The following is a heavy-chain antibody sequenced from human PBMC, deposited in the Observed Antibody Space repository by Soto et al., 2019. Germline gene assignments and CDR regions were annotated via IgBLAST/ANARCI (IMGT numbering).Heavy chain of an antibody. Sequence: QVHLEQSGAEVRKPGASVKVSCKASGYTFISFGINWVRQAPGQGLEWLGWISAYNGNTNYAQKFHGRVTMTADTSTTTAYLELTSLRSDDTAVYYCAREFQYDSGGFHELYFWGQGTLSPSP. V-gene: IGHV1-18*04. CDR1: GYTFISFG. CDR2: ISAYNGNT. D-gene: IGHD3-22*01. CDR3: AREFQYDSGGFHELYF. J-gene: IGHJ4*02.